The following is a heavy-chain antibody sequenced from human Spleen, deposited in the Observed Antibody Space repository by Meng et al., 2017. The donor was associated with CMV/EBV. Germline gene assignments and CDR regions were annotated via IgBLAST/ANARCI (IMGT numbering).Heavy chain of an antibody. CDR3: ARDPNRVADRGYFDY. CDR1: GGSFSGYY. D-gene: IGHD3-3*01. CDR2: IYTSGST. V-gene: IGHV4-59*10. Sequence: QVQLQQGGVGLLKPSETLYLSCDVYGGSFSGYYWSWIRQPAGKGLEWIGRIYTSGSTNYNHSLKSRVTMSVDTSKNQFSLKLSSVTAADTAVYYCARDPNRVADRGYFDYWGQGTLVTVSS. J-gene: IGHJ4*02.